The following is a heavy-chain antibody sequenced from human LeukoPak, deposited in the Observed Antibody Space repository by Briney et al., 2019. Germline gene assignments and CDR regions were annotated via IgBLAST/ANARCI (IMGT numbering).Heavy chain of an antibody. D-gene: IGHD5-18*01. CDR2: ISHDGSDK. CDR1: GFGFSSYV. Sequence: PGGSLRLSCAAPGFGFSSYVMHWVRQGQGKGLEWVAVISHDGSDKFYADSVKGRFTISRDNSKSTLYLQMNNLRPEDTAVYYCARDGHSPADYWGQGTLVTVSS. CDR3: ARDGHSPADY. V-gene: IGHV3-30*03. J-gene: IGHJ4*02.